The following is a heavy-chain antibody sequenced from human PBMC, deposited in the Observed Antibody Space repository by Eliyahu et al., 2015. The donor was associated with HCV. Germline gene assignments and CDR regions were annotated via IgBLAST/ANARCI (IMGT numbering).Heavy chain of an antibody. J-gene: IGHJ6*02. V-gene: IGHV3-33*01. CDR3: AREAIFGEYGMDV. D-gene: IGHD3-3*01. Sequence: VQLVESGGGVVQPGRSLRLPCAASXFTFSSYGMHWVRQAPGKGLEWVAVIWYDGSNKYYADSVKGRFTISRDNSKNTLYLQMNSLRAEDTAVYYCAREAIFGEYGMDVWGQGTTVTVSS. CDR1: XFTFSSYG. CDR2: IWYDGSNK.